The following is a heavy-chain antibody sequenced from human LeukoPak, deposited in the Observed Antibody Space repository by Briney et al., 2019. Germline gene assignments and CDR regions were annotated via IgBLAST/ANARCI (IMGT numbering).Heavy chain of an antibody. V-gene: IGHV4-34*01. J-gene: IGHJ6*03. CDR3: ARRGISQGYYMDV. Sequence: PSETLSLTCVVYGESFSGYYWTWIRQPPGKGLEWIGNIYYSGTTYYNPSLKSRVTISVDTSKNQFSLKLSSVTAADTAVFYCARRGISQGYYMDVWGKGTTVTISS. CDR1: GESFSGYY. CDR2: IYYSGTT. D-gene: IGHD6-13*01.